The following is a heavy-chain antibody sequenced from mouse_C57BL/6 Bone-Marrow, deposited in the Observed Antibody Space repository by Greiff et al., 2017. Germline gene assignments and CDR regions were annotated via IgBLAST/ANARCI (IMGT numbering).Heavy chain of an antibody. Sequence: EVKLVESGPELVKPGASVKIFCKASGYSFTDYNMNWVKQSTGKSLEWIVVINPNYGTTSYNQKFKGKATLTVDQSSSTAYMQLNSRTSEDAAVYYCTRAGGLAWYFDVWGTGTTVTVSS. CDR3: TRAGGLAWYFDV. CDR2: INPNYGTT. V-gene: IGHV1-39*01. CDR1: GYSFTDYN. D-gene: IGHD2-2*01. J-gene: IGHJ1*03.